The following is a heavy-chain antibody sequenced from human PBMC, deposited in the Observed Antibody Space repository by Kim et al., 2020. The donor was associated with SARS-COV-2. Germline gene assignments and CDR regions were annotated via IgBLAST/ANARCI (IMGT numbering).Heavy chain of an antibody. D-gene: IGHD3-10*01. Sequence: GGSLRLSCAASGFTFRSTGIHWVRQAPGKGLEWVAIISYDGNRKYYADSAQGRVTISRDNSRNTVFLQMSSLRDEDTAVYYCAKDRVVYGLGEIDDWGQGTLVIVSS. CDR2: ISYDGNRK. J-gene: IGHJ4*02. CDR3: AKDRVVYGLGEIDD. CDR1: GFTFRSTG. V-gene: IGHV3-30*18.